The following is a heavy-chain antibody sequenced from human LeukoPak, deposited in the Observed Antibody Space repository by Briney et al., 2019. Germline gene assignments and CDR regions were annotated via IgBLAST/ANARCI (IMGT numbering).Heavy chain of an antibody. Sequence: GGSLRLSCAASGFTFSDYYMSWIRQAPGKGLEWVSYISSSGSTIYYADSVKGRFTISRDNAKNSLYLQMNSPRAEDTAVYYCAKIAAAGDWYFDLWGRGTLVTVSS. CDR2: ISSSGSTI. J-gene: IGHJ2*01. D-gene: IGHD6-13*01. V-gene: IGHV3-11*01. CDR3: AKIAAAGDWYFDL. CDR1: GFTFSDYY.